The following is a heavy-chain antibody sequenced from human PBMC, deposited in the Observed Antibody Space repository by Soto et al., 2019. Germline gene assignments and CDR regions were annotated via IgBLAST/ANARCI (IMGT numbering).Heavy chain of an antibody. D-gene: IGHD3-3*01. CDR1: GYTFTSYG. V-gene: IGHV1-18*01. J-gene: IGHJ4*02. Sequence: ASVKVSCKASGYTFTSYGISWVRQAPGQGLEWMGWISAYNGNTNYAQKLQGRVTMTTVTSTSTAYMELRSLRSDDTAVYYCARDLPRITIFGVVIIPFDYWGQGTLVTVSS. CDR3: ARDLPRITIFGVVIIPFDY. CDR2: ISAYNGNT.